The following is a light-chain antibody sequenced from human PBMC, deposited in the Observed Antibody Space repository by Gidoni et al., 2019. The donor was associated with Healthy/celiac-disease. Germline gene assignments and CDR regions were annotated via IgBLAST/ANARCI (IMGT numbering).Light chain of an antibody. CDR2: KAS. J-gene: IGKJ3*01. Sequence: DIQMTQSPSTLSASVGDRVTITCRASQSISSWLAWYQQKPGKAPKLLIYKASSLESGVPSRFSGSGSGTEFTLTISSLQPDDFATYYCQQYNSYNTFXPXTKVDIK. CDR1: QSISSW. V-gene: IGKV1-5*03. CDR3: QQYNSYNT.